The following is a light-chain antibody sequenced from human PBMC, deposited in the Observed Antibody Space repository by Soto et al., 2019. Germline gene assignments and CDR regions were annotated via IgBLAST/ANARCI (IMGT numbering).Light chain of an antibody. Sequence: EIVMTQSPATLSVSPGEIATLSCRASQSVSSNLAWYQQKPGQAPRLLIYGASTSATGIPARFSGSGSGTVFTSAISILQSEDWSVYYGVQYNKWAARTFRQVTKVEIK. J-gene: IGKJ1*01. V-gene: IGKV3-15*01. CDR1: QSVSSN. CDR3: VQYNKWAART. CDR2: GAS.